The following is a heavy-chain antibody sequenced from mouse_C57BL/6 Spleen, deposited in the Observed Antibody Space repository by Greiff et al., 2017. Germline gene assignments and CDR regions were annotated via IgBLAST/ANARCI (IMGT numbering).Heavy chain of an antibody. Sequence: QVVESGGGLVKPGGSLKLSCAASGFTFSSYAMSWVRQTPEKRLEWVATISDGGSYTYYPDNVKGRFTISRDNAKNNLYLQMSHLKSEDTAMYYCASTAQATDFDYWGQGTTLTVSS. CDR2: ISDGGSYT. J-gene: IGHJ2*01. V-gene: IGHV5-4*01. CDR3: ASTAQATDFDY. CDR1: GFTFSSYA. D-gene: IGHD3-2*02.